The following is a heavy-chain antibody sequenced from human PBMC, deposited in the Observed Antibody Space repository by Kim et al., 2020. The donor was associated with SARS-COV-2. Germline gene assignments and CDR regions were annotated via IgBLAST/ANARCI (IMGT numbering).Heavy chain of an antibody. J-gene: IGHJ2*01. CDR3: ARHLRNWYFDL. Sequence: TTYNPSLKGRDTISVDTSKKQFSLRLSSVTAADAAVYYCARHLRNWYFDLWGRGTLVTVSS. V-gene: IGHV4-39*01. CDR2: T.